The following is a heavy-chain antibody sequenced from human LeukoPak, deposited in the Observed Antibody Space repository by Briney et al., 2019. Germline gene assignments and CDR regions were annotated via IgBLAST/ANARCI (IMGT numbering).Heavy chain of an antibody. CDR3: ARVENVIYYDSRAGAFDI. V-gene: IGHV4-31*11. CDR2: IYYSGST. CDR1: GGSFSGYY. Sequence: SETLSLTCAVYGGSFSGYYWSWIRQHPGKGLEWIGYIYYSGSTYYNPSLKSRVTISVDTSKNQFSLKLSSVTAADTAVYYCARVENVIYYDSRAGAFDIWGQGTMVTVSS. D-gene: IGHD3-22*01. J-gene: IGHJ3*02.